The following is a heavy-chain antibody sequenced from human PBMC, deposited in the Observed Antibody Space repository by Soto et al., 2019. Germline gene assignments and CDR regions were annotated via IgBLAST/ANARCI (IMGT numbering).Heavy chain of an antibody. CDR2: ITVGTGNT. CDR3: AAGDSSGYYGG. Sequence: SVKVSCKASGFTFTSSSVQWVRQARGQRLEWIGWITVGTGNTNYAQKFQERVTITRDMSTSTAYMELSNLRSEDTAVYYCAAGDSSGYYGGWGQGTQVTVSS. CDR1: GFTFTSSS. J-gene: IGHJ4*02. D-gene: IGHD3-22*01. V-gene: IGHV1-58*01.